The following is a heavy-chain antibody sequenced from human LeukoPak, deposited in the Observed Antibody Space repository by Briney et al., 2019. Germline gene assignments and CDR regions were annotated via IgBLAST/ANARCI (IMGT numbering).Heavy chain of an antibody. D-gene: IGHD3-10*01. Sequence: ASVKVSCKASGYTFTGYYMHWVRQAPGQGLEWMGWINPNSGGTNYAQRFQGRVTMTRDTSISTAYMELSRLRSDDTAVYYCARDVNFRGPVDYWGQGTLVTVSS. CDR1: GYTFTGYY. V-gene: IGHV1-2*02. CDR3: ARDVNFRGPVDY. J-gene: IGHJ4*02. CDR2: INPNSGGT.